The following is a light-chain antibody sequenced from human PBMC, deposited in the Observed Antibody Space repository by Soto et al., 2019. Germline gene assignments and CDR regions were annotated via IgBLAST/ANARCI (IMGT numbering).Light chain of an antibody. CDR1: QSVSSIF. CDR2: GAS. V-gene: IGKV3-20*01. J-gene: IGKJ5*01. Sequence: EIVLTQSPGTLSLSPGERATLSCRASQSVSSIFLAWYQQKPGQAPRLLIYGASSRATGIPDRFSGSGSGTDFTLTISRLEPEDFAVFYCQQYAGSPITFGQGTRLEIK. CDR3: QQYAGSPIT.